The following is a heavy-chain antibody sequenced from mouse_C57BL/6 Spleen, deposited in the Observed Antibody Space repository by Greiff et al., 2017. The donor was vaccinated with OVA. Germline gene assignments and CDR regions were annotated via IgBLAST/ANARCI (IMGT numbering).Heavy chain of an antibody. J-gene: IGHJ4*01. D-gene: IGHD1-1*02. CDR3: ARGGLFSYAMDY. V-gene: IGHV1-50*01. CDR2: IDPSDSYT. CDR1: GYTFTSYW. Sequence: QVQLQQPGAELVKPGASVKPSCKASGYTFTSYWMQWVKQRPGQGLEWIGEIDPSDSYTNYNQKFKGKATLTVDTSSSTAYMQLSSLTSEDSAVYYCARGGLFSYAMDYWGQGTSVTVSS.